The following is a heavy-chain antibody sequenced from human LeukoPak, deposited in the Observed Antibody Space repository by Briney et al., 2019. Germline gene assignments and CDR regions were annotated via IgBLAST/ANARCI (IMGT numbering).Heavy chain of an antibody. CDR2: IYYSGST. J-gene: IGHJ4*02. V-gene: IGHV4-39*07. CDR1: GGSISSSSYY. D-gene: IGHD6-13*01. CDR3: AETSGTISSDY. Sequence: SETLSLTCTVSGGSISSSSYYWGWIRQPPGKGLEWIGSIYYSGSTYYNPSLKSRVTISVDTSKNQFSLKLSSVTAADTAVYYCAETSGTISSDYWGQGTLVTVSS.